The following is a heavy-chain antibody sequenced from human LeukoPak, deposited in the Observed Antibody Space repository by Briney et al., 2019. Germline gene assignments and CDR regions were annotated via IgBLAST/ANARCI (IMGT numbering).Heavy chain of an antibody. Sequence: ASVSCSCKASGYTFTSYGVIWMRQAPGQGLEWMGWISGNNGKTNYAQKFQGRVIMTTDTSTSTAYLELRSLRSDDTAAYYCSRDEKRMEANFDFWGQGTLVTVSS. V-gene: IGHV1-18*01. CDR2: ISGNNGKT. CDR1: GYTFTSYG. CDR3: SRDEKRMEANFDF. J-gene: IGHJ4*02. D-gene: IGHD1-1*01.